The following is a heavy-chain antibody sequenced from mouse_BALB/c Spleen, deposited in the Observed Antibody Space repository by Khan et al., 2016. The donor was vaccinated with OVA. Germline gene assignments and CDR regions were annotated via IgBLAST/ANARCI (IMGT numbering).Heavy chain of an antibody. D-gene: IGHD1-2*01. CDR1: GYTFTDYY. CDR3: ARSNYFGYTFAY. J-gene: IGHJ3*01. Sequence: QVQLKESGAELARPGASVKLSCKASGYTFTDYYINWVKQRTGQGLEWIGEISPGSGDTSYNERFKGKATLTADKSSSTAYMQLSSLTSEASAVYFCARSNYFGYTFAYWGQGTLVTVSA. CDR2: ISPGSGDT. V-gene: IGHV1-77*01.